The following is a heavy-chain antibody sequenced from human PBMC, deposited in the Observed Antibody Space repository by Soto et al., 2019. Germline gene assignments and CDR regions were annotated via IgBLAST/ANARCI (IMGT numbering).Heavy chain of an antibody. D-gene: IGHD2-15*01. CDR1: GFTFNSYS. V-gene: IGHV3-21*01. J-gene: IGHJ5*02. CDR3: AIGEAVVVVAATLNWFDP. Sequence: GGSLRLSCAVSGFTFNSYSMNWVRQAPGKGLEWVSSISSFSNYMYYTNFVKGRFTISRDNARNSLYLQMNSLRDEDTAFYYFAIGEAVVVVAATLNWFDPWGQGTLVTVSS. CDR2: ISSFSNYM.